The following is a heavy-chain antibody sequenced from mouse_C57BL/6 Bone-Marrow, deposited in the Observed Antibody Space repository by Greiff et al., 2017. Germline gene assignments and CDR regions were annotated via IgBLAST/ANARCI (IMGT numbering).Heavy chain of an antibody. CDR3: ARDRNYGSSFWFAY. CDR2: IDPSDSYT. D-gene: IGHD1-1*01. CDR1: GYTFTSYW. V-gene: IGHV1-69*01. J-gene: IGHJ3*01. Sequence: QVQLQQPGAELVMPGASVKLSCKASGYTFTSYWMHWVKQRPGQGLEWIGEIDPSDSYTNYNEKLKGKSTLTVDKSSSTAYMQLSRLTSEDSAVYYCARDRNYGSSFWFAYWGQGTLVTVSA.